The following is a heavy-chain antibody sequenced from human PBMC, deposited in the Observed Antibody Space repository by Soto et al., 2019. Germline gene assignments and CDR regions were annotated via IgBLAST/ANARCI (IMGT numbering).Heavy chain of an antibody. J-gene: IGHJ4*02. CDR1: GFTFRNYW. Sequence: GGSLRLSCAASGFTFRNYWMHWVRQAPGTGLVWVSRINSDASGATYADSVRGRFTVSRDNAKNTLFLQMSSLRVEDTAVYYCVRSGDVIDYWGQGTLVTVSS. V-gene: IGHV3-74*01. CDR2: INSDASGA. D-gene: IGHD3-10*01. CDR3: VRSGDVIDY.